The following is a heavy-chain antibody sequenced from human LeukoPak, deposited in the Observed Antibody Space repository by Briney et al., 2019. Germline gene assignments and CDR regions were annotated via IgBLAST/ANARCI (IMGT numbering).Heavy chain of an antibody. Sequence: GGSLRLSCAASGFTFSSYWMSWVRQAPGKGLEWVANIKQDGSEKYYVDSVKGRFTISRDNSKNTVYLQMNSLTPEDTAVYYCAKRVVGGFDYWGPGTLVTVSS. V-gene: IGHV3-7*01. J-gene: IGHJ4*02. CDR1: GFTFSSYW. CDR2: IKQDGSEK. CDR3: AKRVVGGFDY. D-gene: IGHD2-15*01.